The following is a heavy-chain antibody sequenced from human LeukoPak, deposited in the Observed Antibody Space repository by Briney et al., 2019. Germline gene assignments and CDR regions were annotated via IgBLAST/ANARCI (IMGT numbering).Heavy chain of an antibody. CDR1: GFSFPYG. CDR2: IYSGGST. J-gene: IGHJ4*02. V-gene: IGHV3-66*01. D-gene: IGHD6-13*01. CDR3: ARDLTLWQQSPG. Sequence: GGSLRLSCEASGFSFPYGMSWVRQAPGKGLEWVSIIYSGGSTFYADSVKGRFTISRDNSKNTLYLQMNSLRAEDTAVYYCARDLTLWQQSPGWGQGTLVTVSS.